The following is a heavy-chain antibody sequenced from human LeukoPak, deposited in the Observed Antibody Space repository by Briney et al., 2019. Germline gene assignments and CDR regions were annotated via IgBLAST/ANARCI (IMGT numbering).Heavy chain of an antibody. CDR3: ARDWYTAERWTIYYSYYIDV. V-gene: IGHV3-21*01. D-gene: IGHD4-23*01. J-gene: IGHJ6*03. CDR1: GFTFSVYS. Sequence: GGSLRLSCAASGFTFSVYSMNWVRQAPGEGLEWGSAITTSSSDMYYADSVKGRLTISRDNAKNSLFLQMNSLRAEDTAVYYCARDWYTAERWTIYYSYYIDVWGKGTTVTVSS. CDR2: ITTSSSDM.